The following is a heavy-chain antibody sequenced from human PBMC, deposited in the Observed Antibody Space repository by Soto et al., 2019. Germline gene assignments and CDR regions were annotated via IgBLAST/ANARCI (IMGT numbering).Heavy chain of an antibody. V-gene: IGHV4-30-2*06. CDR1: GVSINTGGYS. J-gene: IGHJ4*02. Sequence: QVQLQESGPGLVKPSQTLSLTCAVSGVSINTGGYSWNWIRQSPGKALEWMGHIYQSGSTYYKPSLKGRIIISVDMSNNDFSLEVTSVTPADTAVYFCARGDYNDYFDFWGQGALVTVSS. CDR2: IYQSGST. D-gene: IGHD4-4*01. CDR3: ARGDYNDYFDF.